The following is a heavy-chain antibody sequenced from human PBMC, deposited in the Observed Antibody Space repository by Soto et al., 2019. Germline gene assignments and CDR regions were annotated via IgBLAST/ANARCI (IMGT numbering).Heavy chain of an antibody. J-gene: IGHJ4*02. CDR2: IYYSGST. CDR1: GGSISSGDYY. CDR3: ARGWATVTSYYFDY. D-gene: IGHD4-17*01. Sequence: SETLSLTCTVSGGSISSGDYYWSWIRQPPGKGLEWIGYIYYSGSTYYNPSLKSRVTISVDTSKNQFSLKLSSVTAADTAVYYCARGWATVTSYYFDYCAQGTLVTVSS. V-gene: IGHV4-30-4*01.